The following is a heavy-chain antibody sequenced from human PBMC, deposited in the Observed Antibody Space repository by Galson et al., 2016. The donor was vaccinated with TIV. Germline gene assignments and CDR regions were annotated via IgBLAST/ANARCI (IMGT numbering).Heavy chain of an antibody. CDR2: ISDGGNT. D-gene: IGHD2-15*01. Sequence: SLRLSCAASGLSVSINYMTWVRQAPGKGLEWVSLISDGGNTYYPDSVKGRFTISRDNSKNTLYLQMNSLRVEDTAVYYCARDRVVDATYYYYYYGMDVWGQGTAFTVSS. CDR1: GLSVSINY. CDR3: ARDRVVDATYYYYYYGMDV. J-gene: IGHJ6*02. V-gene: IGHV3-66*02.